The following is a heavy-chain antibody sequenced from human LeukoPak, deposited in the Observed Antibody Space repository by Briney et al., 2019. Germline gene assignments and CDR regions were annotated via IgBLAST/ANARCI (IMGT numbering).Heavy chain of an antibody. J-gene: IGHJ4*02. CDR2: FIPIFGIT. V-gene: IGHV1-69*13. CDR1: GGTFSDFA. D-gene: IGHD5-24*01. Sequence: SVKVSCKASGGTFSDFAITWVRQAPGQGLEWMGRFIPIFGITNYAQKFQGRVTITADESTSTVYMELSSLRSEDTAVYYCARENGDGYNHNFDYWGQGTLVTVSS. CDR3: ARENGDGYNHNFDY.